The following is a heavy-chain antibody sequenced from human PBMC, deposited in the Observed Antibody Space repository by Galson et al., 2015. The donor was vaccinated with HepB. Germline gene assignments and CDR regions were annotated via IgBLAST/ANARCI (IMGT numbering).Heavy chain of an antibody. J-gene: IGHJ6*02. CDR1: GFTFSSYG. V-gene: IGHV3-33*01. Sequence: SLRLSCAASGFTFSSYGMHWVRQAPGKGLEWVAVIWYDGSNKYYADSVKGRFTISRDNSKNTLYLQMNSLRAEDTAVYYCARDSRVCGGSCYVRYKTYYGMDVWCQGTTVTVSS. CDR3: ARDSRVCGGSCYVRYKTYYGMDV. D-gene: IGHD2-15*01. CDR2: IWYDGSNK.